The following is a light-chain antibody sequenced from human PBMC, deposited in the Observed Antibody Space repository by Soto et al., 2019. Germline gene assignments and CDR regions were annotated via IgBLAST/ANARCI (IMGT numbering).Light chain of an antibody. CDR3: SSYAGSNNPVI. CDR2: EVS. V-gene: IGLV2-8*01. J-gene: IGLJ2*01. CDR1: SSDVGGYNY. Sequence: QSALTQPPSASGSPGQSVTISCTGTSSDVGGYNYVSWYQQHPGNAPKFLIFEVSRRPSGVPDRFSGSKSGNTASLTVSGLQADDEADYYCSSYAGSNNPVIFGGGTKVTVL.